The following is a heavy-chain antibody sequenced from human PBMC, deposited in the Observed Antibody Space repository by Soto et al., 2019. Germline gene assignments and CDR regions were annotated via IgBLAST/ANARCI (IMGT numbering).Heavy chain of an antibody. CDR1: GGTFSSYA. D-gene: IGHD2-2*01. CDR3: AREGASSCSSTSCRYRFDP. V-gene: IGHV1-69*13. CDR2: IIPIFGTA. Sequence: RASVKVSCKASGGTFSSYAISWVRQAPGQGLEWMGGIIPIFGTANYAQKFQGRVTITADESTSTAYMELSSLRSEDTAVYYCAREGASSCSSTSCRYRFDPWGQGTLVTVSS. J-gene: IGHJ5*02.